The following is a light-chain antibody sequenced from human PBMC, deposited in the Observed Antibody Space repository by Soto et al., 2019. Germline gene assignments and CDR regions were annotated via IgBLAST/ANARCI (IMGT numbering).Light chain of an antibody. J-gene: IGLJ2*01. CDR1: SSDVGTYNL. V-gene: IGLV2-23*01. CDR3: CSYAGSNYYVI. Sequence: QSALTQPASVSRSPGQSLTISCTGTSSDVGTYNLVSWYQLHPGKAPKFLVYEDTKRPSGVSHRFSGSKSGNTASLTISGLQPEDEGDYYCCSYAGSNYYVIFGGGTKLTVL. CDR2: EDT.